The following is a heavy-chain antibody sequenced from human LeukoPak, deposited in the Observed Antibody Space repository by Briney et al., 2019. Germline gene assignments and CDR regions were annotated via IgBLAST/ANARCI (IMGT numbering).Heavy chain of an antibody. D-gene: IGHD5-12*01. CDR2: INPNSGGT. J-gene: IGHJ4*02. CDR1: GYTFTGYY. Sequence: ASVKVSCKASGYTFTGYYMHWVRQAPGQGLEWMGWINPNSGGTNYAQKFQGRVTMTRDTSISTAYMELSRLRSDDTAVYYCARVLGCGSMGYFDYWGQGTLVTVSS. CDR3: ARVLGCGSMGYFDY. V-gene: IGHV1-2*02.